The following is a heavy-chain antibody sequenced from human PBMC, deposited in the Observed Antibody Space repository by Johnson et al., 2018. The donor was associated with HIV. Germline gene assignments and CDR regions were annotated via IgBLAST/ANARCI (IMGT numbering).Heavy chain of an antibody. Sequence: VQLVESGGGVVQPGRSLRLSCAASGFTFSSYAMHWVRQAPGKGLQWVAVMSFDETNSYDSDSVDVKGRFTISRDNSKNTLSLQMDSLRGEDTAVYYCALVLGALTGAFDIWGQGTLVTVSA. CDR1: GFTFSSYA. CDR2: MSFDETNS. D-gene: IGHD3-16*01. J-gene: IGHJ3*02. V-gene: IGHV3-30-3*01. CDR3: ALVLGALTGAFDI.